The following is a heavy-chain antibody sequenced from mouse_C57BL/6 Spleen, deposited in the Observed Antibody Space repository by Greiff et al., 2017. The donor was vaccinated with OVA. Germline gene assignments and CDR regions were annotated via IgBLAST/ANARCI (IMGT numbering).Heavy chain of an antibody. J-gene: IGHJ1*03. CDR2: INPYNGGT. D-gene: IGHD2-5*01. Sequence: VQLQQSGPVLVKPGASVKMSCKASGYTFTDYYMNWVKQSHGKSLEWIGVINPYNGGTSYNQKFKGKATLTVDKSSSTAYMELNSLTSEDSAVYYCARTGGTYSNYWYFDVWGTGTTVTVSS. CDR3: ARTGGTYSNYWYFDV. CDR1: GYTFTDYY. V-gene: IGHV1-19*01.